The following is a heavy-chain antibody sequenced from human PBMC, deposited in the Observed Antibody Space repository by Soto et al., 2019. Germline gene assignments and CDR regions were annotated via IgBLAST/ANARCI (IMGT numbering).Heavy chain of an antibody. Sequence: ASVKVSCKASGYTFTSYGISRVRQAPGQGLEWMGWISAYNGNTNYAQKLQGRVTMTTDTSTSTAYMELRSLRSDDTAVYYCARAYCSGGSCYGYFQHWGQGTLVTVSS. V-gene: IGHV1-18*01. J-gene: IGHJ1*01. CDR3: ARAYCSGGSCYGYFQH. CDR2: ISAYNGNT. CDR1: GYTFTSYG. D-gene: IGHD2-15*01.